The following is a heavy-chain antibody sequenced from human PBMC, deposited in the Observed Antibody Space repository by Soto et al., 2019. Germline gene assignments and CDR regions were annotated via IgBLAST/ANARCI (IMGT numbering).Heavy chain of an antibody. D-gene: IGHD2-21*01. CDR2: MNPNGNT. Sequence: QVQLQESGPGLLKPSGTLFLTCAVSGASVSSANWWSWVRQPPGKGLEWIGEMNPNGNTNYNPSLKSRVSVSVDKSKNQLTLHLSPLPAADTAVYFCARHGDYFFDFWGQGTLVTVSS. V-gene: IGHV4-4*02. J-gene: IGHJ4*02. CDR1: GASVSSANW. CDR3: ARHGDYFFDF.